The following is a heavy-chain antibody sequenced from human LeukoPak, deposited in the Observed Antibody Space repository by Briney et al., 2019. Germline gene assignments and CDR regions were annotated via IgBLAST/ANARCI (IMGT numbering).Heavy chain of an antibody. CDR2: INWNGGST. CDR1: GFTFDDYG. Sequence: GGSLRLSCAASGFTFDDYGMSWVRQAPGKGLEWVSGINWNGGSTGYADSVKGRFTISRDNAKNSLYLQMNSLGAEDTALYYCARGWKAYYDFWSGHTPSGMDVWGKGTTVTVSS. CDR3: ARGWKAYYDFWSGHTPSGMDV. D-gene: IGHD3-3*01. V-gene: IGHV3-20*04. J-gene: IGHJ6*03.